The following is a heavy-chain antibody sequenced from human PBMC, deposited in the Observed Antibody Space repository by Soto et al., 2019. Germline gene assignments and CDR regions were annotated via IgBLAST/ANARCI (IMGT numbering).Heavy chain of an antibody. CDR1: GGSFGNSA. V-gene: IGHV1-69*01. CDR2: FIPVYRTL. D-gene: IGHD3-3*01. Sequence: QVLLVQSGAEVKKPGSSVKISCKASGGSFGNSAINWVRQTPGQGLEWLGGFIPVYRTLNYAQKFQGRVTITADESTGTGYMTLSSLASNDTAVYYCATGVIWIGYFTVDSWGQGTRVTVSS. J-gene: IGHJ4*02. CDR3: ATGVIWIGYFTVDS.